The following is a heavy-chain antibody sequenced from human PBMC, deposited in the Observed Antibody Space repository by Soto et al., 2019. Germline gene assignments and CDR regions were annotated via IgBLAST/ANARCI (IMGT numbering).Heavy chain of an antibody. CDR2: VNNGGGGT. CDR3: AKERLGRGIDY. Sequence: EVFLLDSGGGLVQPGGSLRLSCAASGFTFSNYAMTWVRQAPGKGPEWISTVNNGGGGTYYADSVKGRFTISRDNYKNTLYLQVSSLRAEDTAVYYCAKERLGRGIDYWGQGILVTVSS. CDR1: GFTFSNYA. D-gene: IGHD3-10*01. V-gene: IGHV3-23*01. J-gene: IGHJ4*02.